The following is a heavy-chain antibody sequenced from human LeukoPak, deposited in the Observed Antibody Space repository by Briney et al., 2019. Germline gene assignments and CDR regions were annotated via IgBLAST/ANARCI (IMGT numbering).Heavy chain of an antibody. Sequence: SQTLSLTCAISGDSVSSNSAAWNWIRQSPSRGLEWLGRTYYRSKWYNDYAVSVKSRITINPDTSKNQFSLQLNSVTPEDTAVYYCARGYRDWNYSFYYYYYMDVWGKGTTVTVSS. V-gene: IGHV6-1*01. CDR1: GDSVSSNSAA. CDR2: TYYRSKWYN. D-gene: IGHD1-7*01. CDR3: ARGYRDWNYSFYYYYYMDV. J-gene: IGHJ6*03.